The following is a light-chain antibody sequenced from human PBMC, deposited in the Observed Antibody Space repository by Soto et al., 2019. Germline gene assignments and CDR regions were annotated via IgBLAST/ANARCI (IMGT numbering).Light chain of an antibody. J-gene: IGKJ3*01. CDR2: DAS. V-gene: IGKV3-20*01. Sequence: EVVLTQSPGTLSLSAGERATLSCRASESVANNHLAWYQQQPGQAPRLLIYDASTRAAGIPDRFSGSGSGTDFTLTISRLEPEDFGVYFCHHYTRSPIFTFGPGTTVD. CDR1: ESVANNH. CDR3: HHYTRSPIFT.